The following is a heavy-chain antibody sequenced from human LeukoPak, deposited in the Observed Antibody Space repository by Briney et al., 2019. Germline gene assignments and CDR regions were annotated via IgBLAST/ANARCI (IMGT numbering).Heavy chain of an antibody. V-gene: IGHV4-59*01. CDR3: ARAFGGSGSYGRFDY. CDR1: GGSISSSY. J-gene: IGHJ4*02. CDR2: IYYSGST. Sequence: ASETLSLTCTVSGGSISSSYWSWIWQPPGKGLEWIGYIYYSGSTNYNPSLKSRVTISVDTSKTQFSLKLSSVTAADTAVYYCARAFGGSGSYGRFDYWGQGTLVTVSS. D-gene: IGHD1-26*01.